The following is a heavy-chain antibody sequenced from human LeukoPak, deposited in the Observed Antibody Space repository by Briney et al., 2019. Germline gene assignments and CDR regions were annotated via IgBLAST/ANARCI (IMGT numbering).Heavy chain of an antibody. V-gene: IGHV1-18*01. CDR3: ARSAVDEAVADQDY. D-gene: IGHD6-19*01. J-gene: IGHJ4*02. Sequence: ASVKVSCKASGGTFSSYAISWVRQAPGQGLEWMGWISAYNGNTNYAQKLQGRVTMTTDTSTSTAYMELRSLRSDDTAVYYCARSAVDEAVADQDYWGQGTLVTVSS. CDR2: ISAYNGNT. CDR1: GGTFSSYA.